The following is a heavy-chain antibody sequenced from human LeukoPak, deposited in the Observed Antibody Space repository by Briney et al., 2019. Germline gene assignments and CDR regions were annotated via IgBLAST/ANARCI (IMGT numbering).Heavy chain of an antibody. D-gene: IGHD6-13*01. V-gene: IGHV4-4*02. CDR2: IYHSGST. J-gene: IGHJ4*02. CDR3: ARRGGYSSSSFDY. Sequence: SETLSLTCAVSGGSISSSNWWSWVRQPPGKGLEWIGEIYHSGSTNYNPSLKSRVTISVDKSKNQFSLKLSSVTAADTAVYYCARRGGYSSSSFDYWGQGTLVTVSS. CDR1: GGSISSSNW.